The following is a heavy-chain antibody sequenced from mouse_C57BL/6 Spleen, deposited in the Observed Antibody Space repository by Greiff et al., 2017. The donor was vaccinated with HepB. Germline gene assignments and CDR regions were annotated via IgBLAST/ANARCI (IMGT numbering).Heavy chain of an antibody. CDR1: GYSFTGYF. CDR2: INPYNGDT. V-gene: IGHV1-20*01. D-gene: IGHD2-4*01. J-gene: IGHJ4*01. CDR3: AREDYITRAMDY. Sequence: VQLKESGPELVKPGDSVKISCKASGYSFTGYFMNWVMQSHGKSLEWIGRINPYNGDTFYNQKFKGKATLTVDKSSSTAHMELRSLTSEDSAVYYCAREDYITRAMDYWGQGTSVTVSS.